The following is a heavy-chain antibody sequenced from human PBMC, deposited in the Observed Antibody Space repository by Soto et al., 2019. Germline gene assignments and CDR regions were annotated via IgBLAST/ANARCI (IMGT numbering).Heavy chain of an antibody. D-gene: IGHD2-8*01. CDR3: AMVDVYVTPSPQDV. V-gene: IGHV1-18*01. Sequence: QFQLVQSGAEVKNPGASVKVSCKASGYTFTRYGIGWARQAPGQGLEWMGWINTYNGNTNNAQNVQGRVTLTTDTSTSTAYMELRSLRSNATAIYYCAMVDVYVTPSPQDVWGQGTTVIVSS. J-gene: IGHJ6*02. CDR1: GYTFTRYG. CDR2: INTYNGNT.